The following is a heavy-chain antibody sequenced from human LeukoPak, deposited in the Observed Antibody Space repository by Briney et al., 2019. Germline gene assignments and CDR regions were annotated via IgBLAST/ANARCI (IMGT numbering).Heavy chain of an antibody. Sequence: GSLRLSCAASGFTFSNYAMSWIRQPPGKGLEWIGEINHSGSTNYNPSLKSRVTISVDTSKNQFSLKLSSVTAADTAVYYCATRNYYDSSGYPLNGYYFDYWGQGTLVTVSS. J-gene: IGHJ4*02. D-gene: IGHD3-22*01. CDR3: ATRNYYDSSGYPLNGYYFDY. V-gene: IGHV4-34*08. CDR2: INHSGST. CDR1: GFTFSNYA.